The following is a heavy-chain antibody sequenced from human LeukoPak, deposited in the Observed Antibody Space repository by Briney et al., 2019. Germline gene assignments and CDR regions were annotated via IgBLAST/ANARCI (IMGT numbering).Heavy chain of an antibody. CDR3: AREDYGSSAYYWDY. Sequence: PSETLSLICTVSGYSITSGYYWVWIRRPPGKGLEWIGSIYHSGSTYYNPSLKSRVTISVDTSKNQFSLKLSSVTAADTALYYCAREDYGSSAYYWDYWGQGTLVTVFS. CDR1: GYSITSGYY. J-gene: IGHJ4*02. D-gene: IGHD3-22*01. CDR2: IYHSGST. V-gene: IGHV4-38-2*02.